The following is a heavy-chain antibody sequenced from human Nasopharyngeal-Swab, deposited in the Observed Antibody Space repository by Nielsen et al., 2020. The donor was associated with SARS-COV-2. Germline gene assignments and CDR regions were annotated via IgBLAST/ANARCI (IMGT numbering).Heavy chain of an antibody. J-gene: IGHJ4*02. D-gene: IGHD4/OR15-4a*01. CDR3: TTDFMGLLSEGFDY. Sequence: GGSLRLSCAASGFTFNNYNFNWVRQAPGKGLEWVGRIKSKTDGGTTDYAAPVKGRFTISRDDSKNTLYLQMNSLKTEDTAVYYCTTDFMGLLSEGFDYWGQGTLVTVSP. CDR1: GFTFNNYN. V-gene: IGHV3-15*01. CDR2: IKSKTDGGTT.